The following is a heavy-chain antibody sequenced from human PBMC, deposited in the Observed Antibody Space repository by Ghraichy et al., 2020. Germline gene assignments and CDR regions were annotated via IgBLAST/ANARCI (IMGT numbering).Heavy chain of an antibody. CDR1: GYTFTSYG. D-gene: IGHD6-19*01. V-gene: IGHV1-18*04. Sequence: SVKVSCKASGYTFTSYGISWVRQAPGQGLEWMGWISAYNGNTNYAQKLQGRVTMTADTSTSTAYMELRSLRSDDTAVYYCARDVQQWLVLHYYYYGMDVWGQGTTVTVSS. CDR3: ARDVQQWLVLHYYYYGMDV. J-gene: IGHJ6*02. CDR2: ISAYNGNT.